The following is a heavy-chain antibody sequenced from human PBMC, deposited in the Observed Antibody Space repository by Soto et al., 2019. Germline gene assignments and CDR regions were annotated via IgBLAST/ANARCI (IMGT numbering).Heavy chain of an antibody. Sequence: QVQLQESGPGLVKPSQTLSLTCTVSGGSINSGGYYWSWIRQHPGKGLEWIGYIHYSGSTYYNPALKNRLTIPLDTSKNQFSLKLSFVTAADTAVYYCARGGYGDYNWFDPWGQGTLVTVSS. V-gene: IGHV4-31*03. CDR3: ARGGYGDYNWFDP. D-gene: IGHD4-17*01. CDR1: GGSINSGGYY. CDR2: IHYSGST. J-gene: IGHJ5*02.